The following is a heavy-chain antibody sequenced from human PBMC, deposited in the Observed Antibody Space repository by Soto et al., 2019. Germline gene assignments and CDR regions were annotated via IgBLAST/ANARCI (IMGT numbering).Heavy chain of an antibody. V-gene: IGHV3-23*01. J-gene: IGHJ4*02. Sequence: EVQLLESGGGLVQPGGSLRLSCAASGFTFSSNSLTWVRQAPGKGLEWVSGISGGGDSTFYADSVKGRFTIYRDNSKNTVFLQMNSLRADDTAVYYCSKWDGDADYWGQGTVVTVSS. CDR1: GFTFSSNS. CDR3: SKWDGDADY. D-gene: IGHD1-26*01. CDR2: ISGGGDST.